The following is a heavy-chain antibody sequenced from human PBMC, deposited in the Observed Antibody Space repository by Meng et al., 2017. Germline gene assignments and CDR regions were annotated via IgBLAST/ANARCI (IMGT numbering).Heavy chain of an antibody. CDR2: MNPNSGNT. CDR3: ARCFYDFWSGYWPGGYYYYGMDV. J-gene: IGHJ6*02. V-gene: IGHV1-8*01. D-gene: IGHD3-3*01. Sequence: ASVKVSCKASGYTFTSYDINWVRQATGQGLEWMGWMNPNSGNTGYAQKFQGRVTMTRNTSISTAYMELSSLRSEDTAVYYCARCFYDFWSGYWPGGYYYYGMDVWGQGTTVTVSS. CDR1: GYTFTSYD.